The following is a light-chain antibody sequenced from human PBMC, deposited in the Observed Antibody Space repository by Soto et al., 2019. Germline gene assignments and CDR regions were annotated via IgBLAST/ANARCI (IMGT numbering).Light chain of an antibody. CDR2: DAS. CDR1: QRLSASD. Sequence: EIVLTQSPGTLSLSPGQRATLSCRASQRLSASDIAWYQQKPGQAPKFLIYDASNRATGIPARFSGSGSGTDFTLTISSLEPEDFAVYYCQQRSNWSFTFGPGTKVDIK. J-gene: IGKJ3*01. V-gene: IGKV3-11*01. CDR3: QQRSNWSFT.